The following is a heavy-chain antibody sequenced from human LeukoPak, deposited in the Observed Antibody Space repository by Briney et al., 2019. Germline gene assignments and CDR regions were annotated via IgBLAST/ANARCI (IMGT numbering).Heavy chain of an antibody. Sequence: SETLSLTCTVSDGSISGYYWSWIRQPPGKGLEWIGYIFYSGSTNYNPSLSSRVSISVDTSKNQLSLRLTSVTAADTAVYYCARVPSSSWYGDYWGQGTLVTVSS. CDR2: IFYSGST. V-gene: IGHV4-59*01. CDR1: DGSISGYY. D-gene: IGHD6-13*01. J-gene: IGHJ4*02. CDR3: ARVPSSSWYGDY.